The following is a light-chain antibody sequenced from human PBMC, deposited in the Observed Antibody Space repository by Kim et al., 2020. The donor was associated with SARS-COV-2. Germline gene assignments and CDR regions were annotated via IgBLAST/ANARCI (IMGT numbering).Light chain of an antibody. CDR1: QDITNY. J-gene: IGKJ5*01. CDR3: QQYDTLIT. V-gene: IGKV1-33*01. Sequence: GDRVTITCQASQDITNYLNWYQQKPGKAPKLLIYDASNLKTGVPSRFSGSGSGTHFTFTISSLQPEDIATYYCQQYDTLITFGQGTRLEIK. CDR2: DAS.